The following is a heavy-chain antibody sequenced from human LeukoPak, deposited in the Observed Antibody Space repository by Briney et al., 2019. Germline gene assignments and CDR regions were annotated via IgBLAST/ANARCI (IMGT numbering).Heavy chain of an antibody. Sequence: GGSLRLSCAASGFTFSSYSMGWVRQAPGKGLEWVSAISGSGGSTYYADSVKGRFTISRDNSKNTLYLQMNSLRAEDTAVYCCAKAAGCSNTSCYFGRAYNALDYWGQGTLVTVSS. CDR2: ISGSGGST. CDR3: AKAAGCSNTSCYFGRAYNALDY. V-gene: IGHV3-23*01. CDR1: GFTFSSYS. D-gene: IGHD2-2*01. J-gene: IGHJ4*02.